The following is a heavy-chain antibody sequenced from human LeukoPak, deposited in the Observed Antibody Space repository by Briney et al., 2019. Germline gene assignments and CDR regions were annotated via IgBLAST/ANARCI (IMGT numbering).Heavy chain of an antibody. CDR2: IYTGGAT. J-gene: IGHJ4*02. CDR3: ARELASGD. V-gene: IGHV3-53*01. CDR1: GFTVTSNY. D-gene: IGHD6-13*01. Sequence: PGGSLRLSCVASGFTVTSNYMNWVRQAPGKGLEWVAVIYTGGATYYADSVKGRFTVSRDNAKNTLYLQMNSLRAEDTAVYYCARELASGDWGQGTLVTVSS.